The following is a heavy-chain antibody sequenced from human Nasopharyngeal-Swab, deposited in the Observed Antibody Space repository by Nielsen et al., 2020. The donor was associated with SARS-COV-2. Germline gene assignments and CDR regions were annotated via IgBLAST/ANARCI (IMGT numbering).Heavy chain of an antibody. CDR2: ISSSSYI. D-gene: IGHD4-17*01. V-gene: IGHV3-21*01. J-gene: IGHJ6*03. CDR3: ARDGIGTDYGDYEYYYYYMDV. CDR1: GFTFSSYS. Sequence: GESLKISCAASGFTFSSYSMNWVRQAPGKGLEWVSSISSSSYIYYADSVKGRFTISRDNAKNSLYLQMNSLRAEDTAVYYCARDGIGTDYGDYEYYYYYMDVWGKGTTVTVSS.